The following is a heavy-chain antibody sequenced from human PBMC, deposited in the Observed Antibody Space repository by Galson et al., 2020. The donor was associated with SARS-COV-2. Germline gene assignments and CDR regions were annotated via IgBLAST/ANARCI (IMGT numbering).Heavy chain of an antibody. J-gene: IGHJ4*02. CDR2: ISHNGST. D-gene: IGHD3-10*01. CDR3: AGGGGRITLVRGVIIGFDS. Sequence: ASETLSLTCTVSGGSVSSGIYYWNWIRQHPGKGLEWIGYISHNGSTSYNPSLKSRVSLSLDTSKNQFSLKLSSVTAADTAVYYCAGGGGRITLVRGVIIGFDSWGQGTLVSVSS. CDR1: GGSVSSGIYY. V-gene: IGHV4-31*03.